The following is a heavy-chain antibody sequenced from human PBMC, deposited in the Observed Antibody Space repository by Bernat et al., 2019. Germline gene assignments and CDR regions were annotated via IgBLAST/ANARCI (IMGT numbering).Heavy chain of an antibody. CDR1: GFTFSSYG. CDR2: IWYDGSNK. Sequence: QVQLVESGGGVVQPGRSLRLSCAASGFTFSSYGMHWVRQAPGKGLEWVAVIWYDGSNKYYADSVKGRFTISRDNSKNTLYLQMNSLRAEDTAVYYCARALGYSYGSHFDYWGQRTLVTDSS. J-gene: IGHJ4*02. V-gene: IGHV3-33*01. CDR3: ARALGYSYGSHFDY. D-gene: IGHD5-18*01.